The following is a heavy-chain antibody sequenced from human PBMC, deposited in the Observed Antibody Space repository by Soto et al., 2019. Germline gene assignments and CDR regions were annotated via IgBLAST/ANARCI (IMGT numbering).Heavy chain of an antibody. V-gene: IGHV1-2*04. Sequence: ASLKVSCKTSGSTFTGYYMHCVRQATGQGLEWMGWINPNSGGTNYAQNFQGWVTMTRDTSISTAYMELSRLRSDDTAVYYCARETQDDAFDIWGQGTMVTVSS. J-gene: IGHJ3*02. CDR2: INPNSGGT. CDR1: GSTFTGYY. CDR3: ARETQDDAFDI.